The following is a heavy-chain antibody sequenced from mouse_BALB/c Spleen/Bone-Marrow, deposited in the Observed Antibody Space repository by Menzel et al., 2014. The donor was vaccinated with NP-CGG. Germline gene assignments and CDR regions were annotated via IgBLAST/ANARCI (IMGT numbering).Heavy chain of an antibody. Sequence: EVKLVESGGGLVQPGGSLRLSCATSGFTFTDYYMSWVRQPPGKALEWLGFIRNKANGYTTEYSASVKGRFTISRDNSQSILYLQMNTLRAEDSATYYCARFYYGSGYYYVMDYWGQGTSVTVSS. V-gene: IGHV7-3*02. CDR1: GFTFTDYY. J-gene: IGHJ4*01. CDR2: IRNKANGYTT. CDR3: ARFYYGSGYYYVMDY. D-gene: IGHD1-1*01.